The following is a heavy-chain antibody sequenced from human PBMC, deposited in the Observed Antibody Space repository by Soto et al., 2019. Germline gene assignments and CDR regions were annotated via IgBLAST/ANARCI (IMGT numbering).Heavy chain of an antibody. D-gene: IGHD3-22*01. CDR2: IYYSGST. J-gene: IGHJ6*02. CDR3: ARLSGYYDSSGYYYAGYYYGMDV. Sequence: SETLSLTCTVSGGSISSRSYYWGWIRQPPGKGLEWIGSIYYSGSTYYNPSLKSRVTISVDTSKNQFSLKLSSVTAADTAVYYCARLSGYYDSSGYYYAGYYYGMDVWGQGTTVT. V-gene: IGHV4-39*01. CDR1: GGSISSRSYY.